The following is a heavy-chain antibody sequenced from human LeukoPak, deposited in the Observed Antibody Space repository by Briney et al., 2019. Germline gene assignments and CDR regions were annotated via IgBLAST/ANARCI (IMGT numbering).Heavy chain of an antibody. D-gene: IGHD3-3*01. CDR1: GFTFSSYS. CDR2: ISSSSSYI. J-gene: IGHJ4*02. CDR3: ASDSRVDFWSGYLFDY. V-gene: IGHV3-21*01. Sequence: GSLRLSCAASGFTFSSYSMNWVRQAPGKGLEWVSSISSSSSYIYYADSVKGRFTISRDNAKNSLYLQMNSLRAEDTAVYYCASDSRVDFWSGYLFDYWGQGTLVTVSS.